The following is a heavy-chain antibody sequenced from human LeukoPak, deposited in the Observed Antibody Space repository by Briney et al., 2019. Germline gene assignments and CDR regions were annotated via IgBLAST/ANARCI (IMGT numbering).Heavy chain of an antibody. D-gene: IGHD3-22*01. CDR1: GYTFTGQY. CDR2: INPNSGGT. CDR3: ARSYSYDSSGYYGAK. V-gene: IGHV1-2*02. J-gene: IGHJ4*02. Sequence: GASVKVSCKASGYTFTGQYTHWVRQAPGQGPEWMGWINPNSGGTNYAQKFQGRVTMTRDTSISTAYMEVSSLRSDDTAVYYCARSYSYDSSGYYGAKWGQGTLVTVSS.